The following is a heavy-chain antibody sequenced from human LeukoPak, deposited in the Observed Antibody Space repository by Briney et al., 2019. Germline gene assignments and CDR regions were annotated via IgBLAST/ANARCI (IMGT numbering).Heavy chain of an antibody. CDR2: IYSGGST. J-gene: IGHJ4*02. V-gene: IGHV3-66*01. D-gene: IGHD3-10*01. CDR1: EFSVGSNY. Sequence: PGGSLRLSCAASEFSVGSNYMTWVRQAPGKGLEWVSLIYSGGSTYYADSVKGRFTISRDNSKNTLYLQMNSLRAEDTAVYYCARSVSSRFTSPRRPYYFDYWGQGTLVTVSS. CDR3: ARSVSSRFTSPRRPYYFDY.